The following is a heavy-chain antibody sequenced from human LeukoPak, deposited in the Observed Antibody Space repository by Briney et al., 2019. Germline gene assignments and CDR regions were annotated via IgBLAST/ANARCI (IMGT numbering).Heavy chain of an antibody. V-gene: IGHV1-69*06. CDR1: GGTFSSYA. CDR3: ARSPPSPWFGES. J-gene: IGHJ5*02. Sequence: ASVKVSCKASGGTFSSYAISWVRQAPGQGLEWMGGIIPIFGTANYAQKFQGRVTITADKSTSTAYMELSSLRSEDTAVYYCARSPPSPWFGESWGQGTLVTVSS. D-gene: IGHD3-10*01. CDR2: IIPIFGTA.